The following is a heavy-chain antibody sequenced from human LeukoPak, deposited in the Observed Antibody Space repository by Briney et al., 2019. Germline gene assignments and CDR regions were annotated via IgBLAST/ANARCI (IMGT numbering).Heavy chain of an antibody. CDR2: IIPIFGIA. V-gene: IGHV1-69*13. CDR1: GGTFSSYA. CDR3: ARGPGLGYCSSTSCYPPDY. J-gene: IGHJ4*02. D-gene: IGHD2-2*01. Sequence: SVKVSCKASGGTFSSYAISWVRQAPGQGLEWMGRIIPIFGIANYAQKFQGRVTITADESTSTAYMELSSLRSEDTAVYYCARGPGLGYCSSTSCYPPDYWGQGTLVTVSS.